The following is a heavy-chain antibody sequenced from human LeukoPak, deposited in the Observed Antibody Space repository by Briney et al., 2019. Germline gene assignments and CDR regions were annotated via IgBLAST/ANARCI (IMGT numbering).Heavy chain of an antibody. D-gene: IGHD2-8*02. V-gene: IGHV3-33*01. CDR1: GFTFSSYG. Sequence: PGGSLRLSRAASGFTFSSYGMHWFRQAPGKGLEWVAVIWYDGSKKYYADSVKGRFTISRDNSKNTLYLQMDSLRAEDTAVYYCARYNTGSVDYWGQGTLVTVSS. CDR3: ARYNTGSVDY. J-gene: IGHJ4*02. CDR2: IWYDGSKK.